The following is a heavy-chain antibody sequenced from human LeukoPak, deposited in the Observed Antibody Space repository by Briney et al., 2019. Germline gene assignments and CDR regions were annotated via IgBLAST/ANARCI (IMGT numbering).Heavy chain of an antibody. D-gene: IGHD5-18*01. CDR1: GFTFSSYA. V-gene: IGHV3-33*08. J-gene: IGHJ4*02. CDR3: GRDLSGYRGFDY. Sequence: GGSLRLSCAASGFTFSSYAMHWVRQAPGKGLEWVAVIWYDGSNKYYADSVKGRFTISRDNSKNTLYLQMNSPRAEDTAVYYCGRDLSGYRGFDYWGQGTLVTVSS. CDR2: IWYDGSNK.